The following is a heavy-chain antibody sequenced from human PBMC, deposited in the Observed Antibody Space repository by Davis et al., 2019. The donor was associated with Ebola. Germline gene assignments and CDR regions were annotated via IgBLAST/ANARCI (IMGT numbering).Heavy chain of an antibody. Sequence: ASVQVSFQASGYTLTSYGISWVRQAPAQGLEWMGWISAYNGNTNYAQKLQGIVTMTTDTSTSTAYMELRSLRPDDTAVYYCARDLRYSSSSGVSVDYRGQGTLVTVSS. CDR1: GYTLTSYG. J-gene: IGHJ4*02. D-gene: IGHD6-6*01. V-gene: IGHV1-18*04. CDR2: ISAYNGNT. CDR3: ARDLRYSSSSGVSVDY.